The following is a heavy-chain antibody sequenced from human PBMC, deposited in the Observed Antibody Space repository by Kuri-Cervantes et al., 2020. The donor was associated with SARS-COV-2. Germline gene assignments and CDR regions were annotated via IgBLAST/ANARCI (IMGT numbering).Heavy chain of an antibody. CDR2: IYSGGSST. J-gene: IGHJ6*02. V-gene: IGHV3-23*03. CDR1: GFTFSSYA. Sequence: GESQKISCASSGFTFSSYAISWVRQAPGKGLEWVSVIYSGGSSTYYADSVKGRFTISRDNSKNTLYLQMNSLRAEDTAVYYCASMVRGNYGMDVWGQGTTVTVSS. D-gene: IGHD3-10*01. CDR3: ASMVRGNYGMDV.